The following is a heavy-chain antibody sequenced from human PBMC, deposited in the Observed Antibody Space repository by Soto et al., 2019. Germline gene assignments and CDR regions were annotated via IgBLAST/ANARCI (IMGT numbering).Heavy chain of an antibody. CDR1: GYTFTGYY. J-gene: IGHJ6*02. Sequence: ASVKVSCKASGYTFTGYYMHWVRQAPGQGLEWMGWINPNSGGTNYAQKFQGWVTMTRDTSISTAYMELSRLRSDDTAVYYCARELAARGYYYYGMDVWGQGTTVTGSS. V-gene: IGHV1-2*04. CDR2: INPNSGGT. CDR3: ARELAARGYYYYGMDV. D-gene: IGHD6-6*01.